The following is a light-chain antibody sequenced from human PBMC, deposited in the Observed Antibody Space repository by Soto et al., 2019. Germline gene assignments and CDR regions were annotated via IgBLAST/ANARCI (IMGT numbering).Light chain of an antibody. CDR2: GAS. CDR1: QSVSSGY. CDR3: QQYGSSPWT. Sequence: EIVLTQSPGTLSLSPGDRGTLSCRASQSVSSGYLAWYQQKPGQAPRLLIYGASSRATGIPDRFSGSGSGTDFTLTISRLEPEDFAVYYCQQYGSSPWTFGQGTKV. V-gene: IGKV3-20*01. J-gene: IGKJ1*01.